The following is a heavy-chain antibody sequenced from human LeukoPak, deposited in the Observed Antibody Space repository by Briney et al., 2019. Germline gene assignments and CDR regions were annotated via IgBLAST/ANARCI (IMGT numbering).Heavy chain of an antibody. CDR2: IYSGGST. J-gene: IGHJ6*02. CDR1: GFTFSSYA. Sequence: GGSLRLSCAASGFTFSSYAMSWVRQAPGKGLEWVSVIYSGGSTYYADSVKGRFTISRDNSKNTLYLQMNSLRAEDTAVYYCARDLRITIFGVVSQPHYYGMDVWGQGTTVTVSS. V-gene: IGHV3-66*01. CDR3: ARDLRITIFGVVSQPHYYGMDV. D-gene: IGHD3-3*01.